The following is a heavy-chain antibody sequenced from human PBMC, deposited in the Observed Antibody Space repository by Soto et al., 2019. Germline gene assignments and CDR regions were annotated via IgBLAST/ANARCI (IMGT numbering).Heavy chain of an antibody. D-gene: IGHD2-2*01. CDR1: GGTFSNDI. V-gene: IGHV1-69*04. Sequence: ASVKVSCKTSGGTFSNDIFTWVRQAPGQGLEWMGRIIPLLDITNYAQKFQGRVTITADKSTSTAYMELNSLRSEDTAVYYCAKDGGPAHCNSPGRSAEHFDYWGRRTQVTVSS. CDR3: AKDGGPAHCNSPGRSAEHFDY. J-gene: IGHJ4*02. CDR2: IIPLLDIT.